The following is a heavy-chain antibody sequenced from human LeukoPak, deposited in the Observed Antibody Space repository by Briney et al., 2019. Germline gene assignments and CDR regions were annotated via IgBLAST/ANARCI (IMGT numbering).Heavy chain of an antibody. J-gene: IGHJ4*02. CDR3: AKNVGQVWLPLGY. CDR2: ISSGGST. Sequence: GGSLRLSCAASGFTFDSYAMNWVRQAPGMGLEWVSGISSGGSTYYADSVKGRFTISRDNSRNSLYLQMNSLRAEDTAVYCCAKNVGQVWLPLGYWGQGTLVTVSS. CDR1: GFTFDSYA. D-gene: IGHD5-18*01. V-gene: IGHV3-23*01.